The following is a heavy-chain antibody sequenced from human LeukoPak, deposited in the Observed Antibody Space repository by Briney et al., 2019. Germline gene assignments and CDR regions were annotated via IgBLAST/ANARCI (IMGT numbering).Heavy chain of an antibody. Sequence: GGSLRLSCAASGFTVSSSYMSWVRQAPGTGLEWVSVIYSGGITYYSDSVKGRFTISRDNSKNTLYLQMGSLRAEDMAVYYCARDMMGRWLQFGAFDIWGQGTMVTVSS. CDR2: IYSGGIT. CDR1: GFTVSSSY. D-gene: IGHD5-24*01. J-gene: IGHJ3*02. V-gene: IGHV3-53*05. CDR3: ARDMMGRWLQFGAFDI.